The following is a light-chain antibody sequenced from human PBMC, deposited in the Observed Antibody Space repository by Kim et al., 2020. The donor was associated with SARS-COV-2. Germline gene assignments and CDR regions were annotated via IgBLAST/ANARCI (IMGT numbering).Light chain of an antibody. V-gene: IGKV3-11*01. CDR1: QSVSSY. CDR3: QQRSNWPS. CDR2: DAS. J-gene: IGKJ3*01. Sequence: SFSPGERATLSCRASQSVSSYLAWYQQKPGQAPRLLIYDASNRATGIPARFSGSGSGTDFTLTISSLEPEDFAVYYCQQRSNWPSFGPGTKVDIK.